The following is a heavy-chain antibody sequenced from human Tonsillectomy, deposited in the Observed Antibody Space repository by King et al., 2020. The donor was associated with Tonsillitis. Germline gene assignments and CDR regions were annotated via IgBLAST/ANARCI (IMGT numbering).Heavy chain of an antibody. D-gene: IGHD6-13*01. Sequence: VQLVESGGGLVQPGGSLRLSCAASGLTFSSYDMHWVRQATGKGLEWVSAIGTAGDTYYPGSVKGRFTISRENAKNSLYLQMNSLRAGDTAVYYCATSIAAAGGLDYWGQGTLVTVSS. J-gene: IGHJ4*02. CDR2: IGTAGDT. V-gene: IGHV3-13*01. CDR1: GLTFSSYD. CDR3: ATSIAAAGGLDY.